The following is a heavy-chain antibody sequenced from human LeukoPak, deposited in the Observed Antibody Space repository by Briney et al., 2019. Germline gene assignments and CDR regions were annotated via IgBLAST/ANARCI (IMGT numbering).Heavy chain of an antibody. CDR1: GGSISSSSYY. Sequence: SETLSLTCTASGGSISSSSYYWGWIRQPPGKGLEWIGSIYYSGSTYYNPSLKSRVTISVDTSKNQFSLKLSSVTAADTAVYYCARRWYYGSGSLPTPFDYWGQGTLVTVSS. D-gene: IGHD3-10*01. CDR2: IYYSGST. V-gene: IGHV4-39*01. CDR3: ARRWYYGSGSLPTPFDY. J-gene: IGHJ4*02.